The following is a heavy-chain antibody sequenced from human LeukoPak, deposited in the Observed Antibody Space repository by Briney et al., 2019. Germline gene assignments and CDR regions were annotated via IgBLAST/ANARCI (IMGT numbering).Heavy chain of an antibody. CDR2: IKQDGSEK. D-gene: IGHD1-7*01. J-gene: IGHJ4*02. CDR3: ARDRARELELTW. V-gene: IGHV3-7*01. Sequence: GGPLRLSCAATGFTFSSYWMSWVRPAPGKGLEWVANIKQDGSEKYYVDSVKGRFTISRDNAKNSLYLQMNSLRAEDTAVYYCARDRARELELTWWGQGTLVTVSS. CDR1: GFTFSSYW.